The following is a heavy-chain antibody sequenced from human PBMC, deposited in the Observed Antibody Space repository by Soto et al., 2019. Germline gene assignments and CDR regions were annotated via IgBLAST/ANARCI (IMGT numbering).Heavy chain of an antibody. Sequence: GGSLRHSCAASGLTFSNYAMGWVREAPGRGLEWVSAISDSGGKTNYVDSVNGRFTISRDNSKNTRYLQMNRLRAEDTAVYYCAKDRIPGWYTDFDYWGQGTLVTVSS. D-gene: IGHD6-19*01. CDR3: AKDRIPGWYTDFDY. CDR1: GLTFSNYA. CDR2: ISDSGGKT. J-gene: IGHJ4*02. V-gene: IGHV3-23*01.